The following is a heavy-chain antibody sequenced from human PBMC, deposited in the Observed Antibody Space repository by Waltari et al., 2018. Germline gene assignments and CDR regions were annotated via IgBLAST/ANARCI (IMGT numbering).Heavy chain of an antibody. CDR1: GLTVNSNY. D-gene: IGHD5-18*01. V-gene: IGHV3-53*01. J-gene: IGHJ4*02. Sequence: EVQMVESGGGLIKQGGTIILSCEANGLTVNSNYMSWIRQAPGKGLEWLSAIYSGGNTFYADSVKGRFNISIDNSKNTLYLQMNSLRVDDTAVYYCARDDSYGQFMRFDFWGQGTVVTVSS. CDR3: ARDDSYGQFMRFDF. CDR2: IYSGGNT.